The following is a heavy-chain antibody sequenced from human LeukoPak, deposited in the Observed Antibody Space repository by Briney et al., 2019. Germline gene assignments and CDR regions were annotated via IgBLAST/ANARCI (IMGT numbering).Heavy chain of an antibody. V-gene: IGHV4-59*01. D-gene: IGHD3-16*01. CDR3: ARDTRVGEPTKYYYYGMDV. Sequence: SETLSLTCAVYGGSFSGYYWSWIRQPPGKGLEWIGYIYYSGSTNYNPSLKGRVTISVDTSKNQFSLKLSSVTAADTAVYYCARDTRVGEPTKYYYYGMDVWGQGTTVTVSS. CDR1: GGSFSGYY. CDR2: IYYSGST. J-gene: IGHJ6*02.